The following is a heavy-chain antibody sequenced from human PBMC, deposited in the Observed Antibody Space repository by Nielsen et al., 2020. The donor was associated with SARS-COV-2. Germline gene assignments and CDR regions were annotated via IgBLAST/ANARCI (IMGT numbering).Heavy chain of an antibody. CDR2: VNPNSGAT. Sequence: ASVKVSCKASGYTFTGHYMHWMRQAPGQGPEWLGRVNPNSGATNYAQKFQGRVTLTRDASINTTYMELTRLTSDDTAVYYCARVRSSSGIWFDPWGQEPWSSSPQ. CDR1: GYTFTGHY. CDR3: ARVRSSSGIWFDP. D-gene: IGHD3-10*01. V-gene: IGHV1-2*06. J-gene: IGHJ5*02.